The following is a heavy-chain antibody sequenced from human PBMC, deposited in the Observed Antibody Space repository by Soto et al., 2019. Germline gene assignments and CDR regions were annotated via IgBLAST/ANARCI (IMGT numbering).Heavy chain of an antibody. Sequence: RASVKVSCKASGGTFSSYAISWVRQAPGQGLEWMGGIIPIFGTANYAQKFQGRVTITADKSTSTAYMELSSLRSEDTAVYYCARGPSRYNWNYYYGMDVWGQGTTVTVSS. D-gene: IGHD1-20*01. V-gene: IGHV1-69*06. CDR1: GGTFSSYA. CDR3: ARGPSRYNWNYYYGMDV. J-gene: IGHJ6*02. CDR2: IIPIFGTA.